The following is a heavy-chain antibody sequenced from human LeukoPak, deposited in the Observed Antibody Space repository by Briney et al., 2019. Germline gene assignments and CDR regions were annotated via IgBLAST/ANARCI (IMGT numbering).Heavy chain of an antibody. D-gene: IGHD2-2*02. V-gene: IGHV1-18*01. CDR3: ERVAAEVVGLPGAIGFGWLRRDYYYMDV. CDR1: GYTFTSYG. Sequence: ASVKVSCKASGYTFTSYGISWVRQAPGQGREWMGWISAYNGNTNYAQNFQGRVTMTRDMSTSTVYMDLSSLRSEDTAVYYCERVAAEVVGLPGAIGFGWLRRDYYYMDVWGKGTTVTVSS. CDR2: ISAYNGNT. J-gene: IGHJ6*03.